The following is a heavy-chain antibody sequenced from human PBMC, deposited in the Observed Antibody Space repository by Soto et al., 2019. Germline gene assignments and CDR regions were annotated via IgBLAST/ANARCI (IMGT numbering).Heavy chain of an antibody. V-gene: IGHV1-18*01. J-gene: IGHJ6*02. CDR2: ISAYNGNT. D-gene: IGHD2-2*01. CDR3: AREGNCSSTSCSHYYYYGMDV. CDR1: GYTFTSYG. Sequence: QVQLVQSGAEVKKPGASVKVSCKASGYTFTSYGISWVRQAPGQGLAWMGWISAYNGNTNYAQKLQGRVTMTTDTSTSTAYMELRSLRSDDTAVYYCAREGNCSSTSCSHYYYYGMDVWGQGTTVTVSS.